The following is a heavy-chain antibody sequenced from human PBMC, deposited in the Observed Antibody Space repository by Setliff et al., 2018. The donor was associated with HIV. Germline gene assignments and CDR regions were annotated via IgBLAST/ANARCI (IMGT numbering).Heavy chain of an antibody. V-gene: IGHV4-38-2*01. J-gene: IGHJ4*02. Sequence: SETLSLTCAVSGYSISSGYYWGWIRQPPGKGLEWIGSIYHSGSTYYNPSLKSRVTISVDTSKNQFSLKLNSVTAADTAVYYCGSLGYCSRTSCSYWGQGNLVTVSS. CDR2: IYHSGST. CDR1: GYSISSGYY. D-gene: IGHD2-2*01. CDR3: GSLGYCSRTSCSY.